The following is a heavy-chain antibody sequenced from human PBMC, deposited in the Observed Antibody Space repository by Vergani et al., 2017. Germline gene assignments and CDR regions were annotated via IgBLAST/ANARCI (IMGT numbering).Heavy chain of an antibody. CDR1: GFTFSSYG. D-gene: IGHD3-22*01. CDR3: VKDPDSYYYDSSGYAFDI. Sequence: QVQLVESGGGVVQPGRSLRLSCAASGFTFSSYGMHWVRQAPGKGLEWVAVISYDGSNKYYADSVKGRFTISRDNSKNTLYLQMNRLRAEDTAVYYCVKDPDSYYYDSSGYAFDIWGQGTMVTVSS. CDR2: ISYDGSNK. J-gene: IGHJ3*02. V-gene: IGHV3-30*18.